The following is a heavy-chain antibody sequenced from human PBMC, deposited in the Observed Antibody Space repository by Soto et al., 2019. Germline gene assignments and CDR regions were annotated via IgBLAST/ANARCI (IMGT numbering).Heavy chain of an antibody. CDR1: GFSFSISP. Sequence: QVQLVESGGGVVQPGRSLRLSCAASGFSFSISPMHWVRQAPGKGPEWVALISYDGTNKFYADSVKGRFTISRDNSKSTLYLQVDSLRPEDAAVYYCARDPKTSGGQHRAFNYFASWGQGTLVTFSS. V-gene: IGHV3-30-3*01. CDR2: ISYDGTNK. D-gene: IGHD2-2*01. CDR3: ARDPKTSGGQHRAFNYFAS. J-gene: IGHJ4*02.